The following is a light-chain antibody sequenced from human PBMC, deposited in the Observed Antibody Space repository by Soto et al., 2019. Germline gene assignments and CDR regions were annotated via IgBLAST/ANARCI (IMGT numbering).Light chain of an antibody. J-gene: IGKJ3*01. CDR2: AAS. CDR3: QKYSSAPPFT. Sequence: DIQMTQSPSSLSASVGDRVTITCRASQGISNYLAWYQQKPGKVPKLLIYAASTLQSGVPSRFSGSGAGTDFTLTISSLQPEDVATYYCQKYSSAPPFTVGPGPKVDIK. CDR1: QGISNY. V-gene: IGKV1-27*01.